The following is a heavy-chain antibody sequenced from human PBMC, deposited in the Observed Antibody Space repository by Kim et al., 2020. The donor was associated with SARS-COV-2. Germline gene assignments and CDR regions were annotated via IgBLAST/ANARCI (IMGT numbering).Heavy chain of an antibody. D-gene: IGHD3-22*01. CDR2: ISGSGGST. Sequence: GGSLRLSCAASGFTFSSYAMSWVRQAPGKGLEWVSAISGSGGSTYYADSVKGRFTISRDNSKNTLYLQMNSLRAEDTAVYYCVSGADDSSGYSPFDYWGQGTLVTVSS. CDR1: GFTFSSYA. CDR3: VSGADDSSGYSPFDY. V-gene: IGHV3-23*01. J-gene: IGHJ4*02.